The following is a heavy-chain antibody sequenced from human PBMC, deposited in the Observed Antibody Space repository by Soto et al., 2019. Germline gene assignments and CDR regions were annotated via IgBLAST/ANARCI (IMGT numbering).Heavy chain of an antibody. CDR3: ARAVSEADAQQGLFDP. CDR2: ISAYNGNT. D-gene: IGHD6-13*01. V-gene: IGHV1-18*01. Sequence: ASVKVSCKASGYTFTSYGISWVRQAPGQGLEWMGWISAYNGNTNYAQKLQGRVTMTTDTSTSTAYMALRSLRSDDTAVYYCARAVSEADAQQGLFDPCGQGSLVTVSS. J-gene: IGHJ5*02. CDR1: GYTFTSYG.